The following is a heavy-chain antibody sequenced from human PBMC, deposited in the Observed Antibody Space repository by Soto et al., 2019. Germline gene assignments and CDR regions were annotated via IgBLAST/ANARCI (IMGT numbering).Heavy chain of an antibody. D-gene: IGHD3-3*01. CDR3: ARSYDFWSGHTLYYYYGMDV. CDR1: GFAFNSYE. CDR2: IKSGGNTK. J-gene: IGHJ6*02. V-gene: IGHV3-48*03. Sequence: GGSLRLSCAASGFAFNSYEMDWVRQAPRKGLEWVANIKSGGNTKFYVDSVKGRFTISRDDAKNSLYLDMNSLRSEDTAVYYCARSYDFWSGHTLYYYYGMDVWGQGTTVTVSS.